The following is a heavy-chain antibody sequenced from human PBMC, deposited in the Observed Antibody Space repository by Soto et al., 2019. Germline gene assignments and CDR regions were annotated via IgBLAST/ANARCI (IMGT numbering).Heavy chain of an antibody. D-gene: IGHD5-12*01. Sequence: GGSLRPSCAASGFTFSSYWMSWVRQAPGKGLEWVANIKQDGSEKYYVDSVKGRFTISRDNAKNSLYLQMNSLRAEDTAVYYCVKRVATIWQTYDYWGQGTLVTVSS. CDR1: GFTFSSYW. J-gene: IGHJ4*02. V-gene: IGHV3-7*03. CDR3: VKRVATIWQTYDY. CDR2: IKQDGSEK.